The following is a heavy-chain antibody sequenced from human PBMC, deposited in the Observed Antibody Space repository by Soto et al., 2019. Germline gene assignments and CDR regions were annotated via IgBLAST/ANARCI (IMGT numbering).Heavy chain of an antibody. CDR2: ISISSSDR. V-gene: IGHV3-21*06. J-gene: IGHJ4*01. Sequence: GGSLRLSCAASGFTLRTYTMNWVRQAPGKGLEWVSSISISSSDRYYADSVRGRFTISRDNAKNALYLQMNSLRAVDTAVYFCVRGMNPLFGGQGTLVTVSS. CDR3: VRGMNPLF. CDR1: GFTLRTYT.